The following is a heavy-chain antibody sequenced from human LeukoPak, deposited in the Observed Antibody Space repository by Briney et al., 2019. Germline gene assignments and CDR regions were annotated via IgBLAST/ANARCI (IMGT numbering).Heavy chain of an antibody. V-gene: IGHV4-31*03. Sequence: SETLSLTCTVSGGSISSGGYYWSWIRQHPGKGLEWIGYIYYSGSTYYNPSLKSRVTISVDTSKNQFSLKLSSVTAADTAVYYCARHITHYYDSSGYYYDAYYFDYWGQGTLVTVSS. CDR2: IYYSGST. CDR1: GGSISSGGYY. J-gene: IGHJ4*02. CDR3: ARHITHYYDSSGYYYDAYYFDY. D-gene: IGHD3-22*01.